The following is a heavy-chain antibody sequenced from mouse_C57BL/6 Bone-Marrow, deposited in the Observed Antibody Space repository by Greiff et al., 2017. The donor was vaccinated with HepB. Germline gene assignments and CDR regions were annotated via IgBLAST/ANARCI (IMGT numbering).Heavy chain of an antibody. V-gene: IGHV1-50*01. CDR3: ARIYYYGSGGY. D-gene: IGHD1-1*01. J-gene: IGHJ2*01. CDR1: GYTFTSYW. CDR2: IDPSDSYT. Sequence: QVQLKQPGAELVKPGASVKLSCKASGYTFTSYWMQWVKQRPGQGLEWIGEIDPSDSYTNYNQKFKGKATLTVDTSSSTAYMQLSSLTSEDSAVYYCARIYYYGSGGYWGQGTTLTVSS.